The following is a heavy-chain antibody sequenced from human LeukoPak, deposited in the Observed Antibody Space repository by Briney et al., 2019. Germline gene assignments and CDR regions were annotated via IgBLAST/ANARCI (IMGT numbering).Heavy chain of an antibody. D-gene: IGHD3-3*01. J-gene: IGHJ1*01. CDR1: GFTFSSYW. CDR2: IRLDGSEK. Sequence: GGSLRLSCAASGFTFSSYWMTWGRQAPGKGLEWVANIRLDGSEKNYVDSVKGRFTISRDNAKNSLYLQMNSLRVEDTAVYFCMRQNRAYFFGHWGQGTLVTVSS. V-gene: IGHV3-7*01. CDR3: MRQNRAYFFGH.